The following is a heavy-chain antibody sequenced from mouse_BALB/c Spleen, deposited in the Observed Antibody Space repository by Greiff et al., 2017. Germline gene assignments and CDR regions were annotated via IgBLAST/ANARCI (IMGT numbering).Heavy chain of an antibody. J-gene: IGHJ3*01. CDR3: ARSGGSSYGFAY. Sequence: EVQLQQSGAELVRPWALVKLSCKASGFNIKDYYMHWVKQRPEQGLEWIGWIDPENGNTIYDPKFQGKASITADTSSNTAYLQLSSLTSEDTAVYYCARSGGSSYGFAYWGQGTLVTVSA. CDR2: IDPENGNT. D-gene: IGHD1-1*01. V-gene: IGHV14-1*02. CDR1: GFNIKDYY.